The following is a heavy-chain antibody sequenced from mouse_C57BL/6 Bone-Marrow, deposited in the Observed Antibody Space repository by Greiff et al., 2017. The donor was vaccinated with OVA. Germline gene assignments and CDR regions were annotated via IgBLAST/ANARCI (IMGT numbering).Heavy chain of an antibody. V-gene: IGHV1-26*01. CDR3: ARLQCNWDFDV. J-gene: IGHJ1*03. CDR2: INPNNGGT. CDR1: GYTFTDYY. D-gene: IGHD6-1*01. Sequence: EVQLQQSGPELVKPGASVKISCKASGYTFTDYYMNWVKQSHGKSLEWIGDINPNNGGTSYNQKFKGKATLTVDKSSSTAYMELRSLTSEDSAVYDCARLQCNWDFDVWGTGTTVTVSS.